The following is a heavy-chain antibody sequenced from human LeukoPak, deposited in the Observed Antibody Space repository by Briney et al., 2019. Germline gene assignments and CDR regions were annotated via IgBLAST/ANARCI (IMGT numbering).Heavy chain of an antibody. CDR2: ISGSGGGA. Sequence: GGSLRLSCAASRFTFRRYAMSWVRQAPGKGLEWVSAISGSGGGAYYADSVKGRFTISRDNSKNTLYLQMNSLRAEDTAVYYCAKDTDYDILTGPTSLDYWGQGTLVTVSS. J-gene: IGHJ4*02. CDR3: AKDTDYDILTGPTSLDY. D-gene: IGHD3-9*01. V-gene: IGHV3-23*01. CDR1: RFTFRRYA.